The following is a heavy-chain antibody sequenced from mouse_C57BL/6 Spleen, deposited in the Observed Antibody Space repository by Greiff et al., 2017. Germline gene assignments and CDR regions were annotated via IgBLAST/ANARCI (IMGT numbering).Heavy chain of an antibody. CDR3: ARQSRLPYYAMDY. Sequence: QVQLQQPGAELVKPGASVKMSCNASGYTFTSYWITWVKQRPGQGLEWIGDIYPGSGSTNYNEKFKSKATLTVDTSSSTAYMQLSSLTSEDAAVYYCARQSRLPYYAMDYWGQGTSVTVSS. CDR1: GYTFTSYW. J-gene: IGHJ4*01. D-gene: IGHD3-2*02. V-gene: IGHV1-55*01. CDR2: IYPGSGST.